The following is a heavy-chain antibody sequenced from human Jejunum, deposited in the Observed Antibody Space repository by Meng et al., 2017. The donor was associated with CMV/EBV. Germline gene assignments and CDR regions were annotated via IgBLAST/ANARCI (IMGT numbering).Heavy chain of an antibody. D-gene: IGHD2-2*01. J-gene: IGHJ6*02. V-gene: IGHV3-48*03. CDR2: ISSSTGTI. Sequence: MNWVRQAPGKGLEWVSYISSSTGTIYYADSVRGRFTISRDNAKNSLYLQMNSLRAEDTAVYYCARVNCSSSACYLTFHFYPMDVWGQGTTVTVSS. CDR3: ARVNCSSSACYLTFHFYPMDV.